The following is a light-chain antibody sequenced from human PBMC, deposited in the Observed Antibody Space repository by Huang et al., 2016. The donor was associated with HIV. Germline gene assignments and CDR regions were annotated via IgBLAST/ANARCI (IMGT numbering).Light chain of an antibody. V-gene: IGKV3-15*01. J-gene: IGKJ4*01. CDR3: QQYNNWPLT. Sequence: EIVMTQPPAPLSVSPGERATLSCRARQSVSNSLAWYQQKGGQAPRLLIYGASTRATGIPARFSGSGSGTEFTLTISSLQSEDFAVYYCQQYNNWPLTFGGGTKVEIK. CDR2: GAS. CDR1: QSVSNS.